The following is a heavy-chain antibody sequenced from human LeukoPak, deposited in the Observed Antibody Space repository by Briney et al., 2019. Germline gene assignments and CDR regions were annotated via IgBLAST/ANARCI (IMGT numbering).Heavy chain of an antibody. CDR1: GFTFSSYA. CDR2: ISGSGGST. D-gene: IGHD1-26*01. V-gene: IGHV3-23*01. CDR3: GGRSYGGPYYYYGMDV. J-gene: IGHJ6*02. Sequence: HPGESLRLSCAASGFTFSSYAMSWVRQAPGKGLEWVSAISGSGGSTYYADSVKGRFTISRDNSKNTLYLQMNSLRAEDTTVYYCGGRSYGGPYYYYGMDVWGQGTTVTVSS.